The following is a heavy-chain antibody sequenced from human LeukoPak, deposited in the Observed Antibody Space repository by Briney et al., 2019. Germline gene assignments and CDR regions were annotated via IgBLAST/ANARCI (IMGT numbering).Heavy chain of an antibody. D-gene: IGHD1-26*01. V-gene: IGHV3-30*18. CDR1: GFTFSSYG. J-gene: IGHJ6*02. CDR3: AKDGGSGSYSYGMDV. CDR2: ISYDGSNK. Sequence: GGSLRLSCAASGFTFSSYGMHWVRQAPGKGLEWVAVISYDGSNKYYADSVKGRFTISRDNSKNTLYLQMNSLRAEDTAVYYCAKDGGSGSYSYGMDVWGQGTTVTVSS.